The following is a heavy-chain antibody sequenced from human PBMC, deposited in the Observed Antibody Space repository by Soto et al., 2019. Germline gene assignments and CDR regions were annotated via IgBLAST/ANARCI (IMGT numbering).Heavy chain of an antibody. V-gene: IGHV1-69*13. Sequence: SVEVSCKASGGTFSSYAISWVRQAPGQGLEWMGGIIPIFGTANYAQKFQGRVTITADESTSTAYMELSSLRSEDTAVYYCARPVYYYDSSGYYSYAFDIWGKGTMV. CDR2: IIPIFGTA. CDR1: GGTFSSYA. CDR3: ARPVYYYDSSGYYSYAFDI. J-gene: IGHJ3*02. D-gene: IGHD3-22*01.